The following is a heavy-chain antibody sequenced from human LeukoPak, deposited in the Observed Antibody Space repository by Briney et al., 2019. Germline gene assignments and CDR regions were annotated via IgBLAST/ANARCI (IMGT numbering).Heavy chain of an antibody. Sequence: PGGSLRLSCAGSGFDFSGYSMNWVRQAPGKGLEWISYISSSGLTIYYADSVKGRFTISRDNANHSLYLQMNSLRVEDTAVYYCARDPEDYFDYWGQGTLVTVSS. CDR2: ISSSGLTI. J-gene: IGHJ4*02. V-gene: IGHV3-48*01. CDR1: GFDFSGYS. CDR3: ARDPEDYFDY.